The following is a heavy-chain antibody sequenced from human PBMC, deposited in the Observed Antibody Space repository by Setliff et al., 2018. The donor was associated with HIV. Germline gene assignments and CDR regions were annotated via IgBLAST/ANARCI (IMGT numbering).Heavy chain of an antibody. D-gene: IGHD3-22*01. CDR1: GGSFSGYY. J-gene: IGHJ5*02. CDR2: INHSGST. CDR3: ASRIYYYDESRVLREEGFVP. V-gene: IGHV4-34*01. Sequence: PSETLSLTCAVYGGSFSGYYWSWIRQPPGQGLEWIGEINHSGSTNYNPSLKSRVTISVDTSKNQFSLNLSSVTAADTAMYYCASRIYYYDESRVLREEGFVPWGQGTLVTVSS.